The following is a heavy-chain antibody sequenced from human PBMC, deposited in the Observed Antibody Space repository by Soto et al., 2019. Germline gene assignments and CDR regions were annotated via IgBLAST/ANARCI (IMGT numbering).Heavy chain of an antibody. CDR1: GGSISNHY. Sequence: QVQLQESGPGLVKPSETLSLTCTVSGGSISNHYWSWIRQPPGKGLEWIGYIYYNGNTNYNPPLKSRVPMSVDTSKNQLSLKLSSVTAADTAVYYCTRANWYSEYWGQGTLVTVSS. J-gene: IGHJ4*02. D-gene: IGHD7-27*01. CDR3: TRANWYSEY. CDR2: IYYNGNT. V-gene: IGHV4-59*11.